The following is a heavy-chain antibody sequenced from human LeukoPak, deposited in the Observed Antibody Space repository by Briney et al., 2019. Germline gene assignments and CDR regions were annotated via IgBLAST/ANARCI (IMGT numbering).Heavy chain of an antibody. CDR2: IYYSGST. D-gene: IGHD6-19*01. Sequence: SETLSLICTVSGGSISGYYWSWIRQPPGKGLEWIGYIYYSGSTNYNPSLKSRVTISVDTSKNQFSLKLSSVTAADTAVYYCAKSPYSGYSSAWGQGTLVTVSS. J-gene: IGHJ5*02. CDR1: GGSISGYY. CDR3: AKSPYSGYSSA. V-gene: IGHV4-59*01.